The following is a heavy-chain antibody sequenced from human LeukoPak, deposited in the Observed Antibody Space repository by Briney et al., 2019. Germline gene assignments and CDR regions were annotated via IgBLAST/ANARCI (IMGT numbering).Heavy chain of an antibody. CDR1: GFTFSSYA. V-gene: IGHV3-23*01. Sequence: QPGGSLRLSCAASGFTFSSYAMSWVRQAPGKGLQWVSAITDNGVSTYYADSVRGRFTISRDNSKNTLYLQMNSLRAEDTAVYYCAGGSSGWYSDYWGQGTLVTVSS. D-gene: IGHD6-19*01. CDR2: ITDNGVST. CDR3: AGGSSGWYSDY. J-gene: IGHJ4*02.